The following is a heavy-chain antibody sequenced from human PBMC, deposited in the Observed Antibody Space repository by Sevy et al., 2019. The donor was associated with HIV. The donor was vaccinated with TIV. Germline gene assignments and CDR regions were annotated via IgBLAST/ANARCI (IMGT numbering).Heavy chain of an antibody. Sequence: GGSLRLSCAASGFTFSSYAMTWVRQAPGKGLEWVSLISGSGGSTVYADSVKGRFTISRDNSKNTLYLQMNSLRADDTAVYYCAKDGGYRSPSLANWGQGTLVTVSS. CDR1: GFTFSSYA. CDR2: ISGSGGST. D-gene: IGHD2-15*01. V-gene: IGHV3-23*01. J-gene: IGHJ4*02. CDR3: AKDGGYRSPSLAN.